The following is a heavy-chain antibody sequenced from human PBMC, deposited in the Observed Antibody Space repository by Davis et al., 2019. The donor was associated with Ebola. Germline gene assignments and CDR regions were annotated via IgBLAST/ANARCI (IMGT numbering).Heavy chain of an antibody. CDR3: TTDRGSSWYYYYYGMDV. CDR2: ISSSSSYI. J-gene: IGHJ6*02. V-gene: IGHV3-21*01. CDR1: GFTFSSYS. D-gene: IGHD6-13*01. Sequence: GGSLRLSCAASGFTFSSYSMNWVRQAPGKGLEWVSSISSSSSYIYYADSVKGRFAISRDNAKNSLYLQMNSLRAEDTAVYYCTTDRGSSWYYYYYGMDVWGQETTVTVSS.